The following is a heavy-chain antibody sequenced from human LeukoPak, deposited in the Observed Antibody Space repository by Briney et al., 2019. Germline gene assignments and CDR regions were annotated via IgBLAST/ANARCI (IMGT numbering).Heavy chain of an antibody. V-gene: IGHV1-18*01. CDR3: ASAKSSNCSGDWYNACDAFDI. J-gene: IGHJ3*02. CDR2: ISAYNGNT. CDR1: GYTFTSYG. D-gene: IGHD2-21*02. Sequence: ASVKVSCKASGYTFTSYGISWVRQAPGQGLEWMASISAYNGNTNYAQKLKGRVTMTTDTSTSTAYMELRSLRADDTAVYYCASAKSSNCSGDWYNACDAFDIWGQGKMVTVSS.